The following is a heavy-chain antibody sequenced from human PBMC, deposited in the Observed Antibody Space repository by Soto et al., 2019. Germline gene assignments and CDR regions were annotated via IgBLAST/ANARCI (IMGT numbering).Heavy chain of an antibody. CDR1: GFAFNDFA. J-gene: IGHJ4*02. CDR2: ISGRGDKT. Sequence: PGGSLRLSCAASGFAFNDFAMNWVRQAPGKGPEWLSTISGRGDKTFHSDSVKGRFNISRDNSNNKMFLQMNSLRAEDTAIYYCAKGASHAPFEKWGRGTLVTVSS. V-gene: IGHV3-23*01. CDR3: AKGASHAPFEK.